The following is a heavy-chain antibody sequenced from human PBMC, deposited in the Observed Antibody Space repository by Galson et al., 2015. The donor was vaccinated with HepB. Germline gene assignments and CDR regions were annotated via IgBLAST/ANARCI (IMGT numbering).Heavy chain of an antibody. CDR1: GYTFSTYY. V-gene: IGHV1-46*01. CDR3: ATIRVGFCITTSCKADDFDI. CDR2: INPSGGRT. Sequence: SVKVSCKASGYTFSTYYIHWVRQAPGQGLEWMGIINPSGGRTNYAQKFQDRVTMTRDTSTSTVYTQLSSLRSEDTAVYYCATIRVGFCITTSCKADDFDIWGQGTMVTVSS. J-gene: IGHJ3*02. D-gene: IGHD2-2*01.